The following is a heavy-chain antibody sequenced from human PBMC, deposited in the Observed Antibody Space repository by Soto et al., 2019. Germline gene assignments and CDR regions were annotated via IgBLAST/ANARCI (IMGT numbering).Heavy chain of an antibody. CDR2: IYYSGST. CDR1: GGSVSSGSYY. D-gene: IGHD2-15*01. V-gene: IGHV4-61*01. J-gene: IGHJ4*02. CDR3: AIMCSGASCYHNFDY. Sequence: ASETLSLTCTVSGGSVSSGSYYWSWIRQPPGKGLEWIGYIYYSGSTNYNPSLKSRVTISVDTSKNQFSLKLSSVTTADTAVYYCAIMCSGASCYHNFDYWGQGTLVTVSS.